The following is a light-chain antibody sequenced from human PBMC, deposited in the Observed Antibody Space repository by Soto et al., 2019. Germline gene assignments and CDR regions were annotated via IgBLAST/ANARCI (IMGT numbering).Light chain of an antibody. V-gene: IGKV1-5*01. CDR2: XXX. CDR3: QHMRT. Sequence: DIQMTQSPSTLSASVGDRVTITCRASQSIGSSMAWYQQNQGKAPTLLXXXXXXXXGGVPTRSSGSGFGTESSLTISSLQPDDFGSYYCQHMRTFGQGTKVDIK. J-gene: IGKJ1*01. CDR1: QSIGSS.